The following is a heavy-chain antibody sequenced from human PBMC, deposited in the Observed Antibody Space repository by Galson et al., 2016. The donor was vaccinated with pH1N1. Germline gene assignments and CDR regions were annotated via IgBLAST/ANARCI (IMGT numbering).Heavy chain of an antibody. J-gene: IGHJ4*02. D-gene: IGHD2-8*01. CDR3: VRALNGTWI. V-gene: IGHV3-74*01. CDR1: GFIFSSHW. Sequence: SLRLSCAGSGFIFSSHWMHWVRQVPGKGLVWVSPINLDGTQTNYADYVKGRFTISRDNAKNTLYQQMNSLSVEDMAVYYCVRALNGTWIWGQGTLVTVSS. CDR2: INLDGTQT.